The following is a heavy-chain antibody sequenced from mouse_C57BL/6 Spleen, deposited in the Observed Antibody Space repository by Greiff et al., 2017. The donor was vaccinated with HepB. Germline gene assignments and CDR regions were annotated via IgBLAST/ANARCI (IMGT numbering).Heavy chain of an antibody. V-gene: IGHV1-64*01. D-gene: IGHD3-2*02. J-gene: IGHJ2*01. CDR1: GYTFTSYW. CDR3: ARGAQATGYYFDY. CDR2: IHPNSGST. Sequence: QVQLQQPGAELVKPGASVKLSCKASGYTFTSYWMHWVKQRPGQGLEWIGIIHPNSGSTNYNEKFKSKATLTVDKSSSTAYMQLSSLTSEDSAVYYCARGAQATGYYFDYWGQCTTLTVSS.